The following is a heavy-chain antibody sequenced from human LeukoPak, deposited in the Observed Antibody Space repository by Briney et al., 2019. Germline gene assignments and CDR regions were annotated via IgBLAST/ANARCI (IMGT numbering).Heavy chain of an antibody. V-gene: IGHV1-2*02. CDR1: GYTFTGYY. D-gene: IGHD2-8*01. CDR2: INPNSGGT. Sequence: ASVKVSCKASGYTFTGYYMHWVRQAPGQGLEWMGWINPNSGGTNYAQKFQGRVTMTRDTPISTAYMELSRLRSDDTAVYYCARERVYAIYYYYGMDVWGQGTTVTVSS. J-gene: IGHJ6*02. CDR3: ARERVYAIYYYYGMDV.